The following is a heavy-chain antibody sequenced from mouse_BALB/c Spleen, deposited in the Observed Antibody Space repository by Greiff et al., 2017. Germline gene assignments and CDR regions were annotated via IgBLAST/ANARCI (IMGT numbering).Heavy chain of an antibody. J-gene: IGHJ3*01. CDR2: IRNKANGYTT. Sequence: EVHLVESGGGLVQPGGSLRLSCATSGFTFTDYYMSWVRQPPGKALEWLGFIRNKANGYTTEYSASVKGRFTISRDNSQSILYLQMNTLRAEDSATYYCARGYGNYGFAYWGQGTLVTVSA. CDR1: GFTFTDYY. CDR3: ARGYGNYGFAY. V-gene: IGHV7-3*02. D-gene: IGHD2-10*02.